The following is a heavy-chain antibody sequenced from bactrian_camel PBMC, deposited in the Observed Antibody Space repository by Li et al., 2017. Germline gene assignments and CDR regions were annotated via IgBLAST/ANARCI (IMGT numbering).Heavy chain of an antibody. CDR3: AAHYSISSRCTISNNFDR. D-gene: IGHD3*01. CDR1: EDILGNYC. V-gene: IGHV3S63*01. J-gene: IGHJ6*01. CDR2: IGKRT. Sequence: HVQLVESGGGSAQAGGSLRLTCVAPEDILGNYCMGWFRQAPGKERAGVASIGKRTYYDDSVRGRFTISQDSAKNTVYLQMNSLKPEDTAMYYCAAHYSISSRCTISNNFDRWGQGTQVTVS.